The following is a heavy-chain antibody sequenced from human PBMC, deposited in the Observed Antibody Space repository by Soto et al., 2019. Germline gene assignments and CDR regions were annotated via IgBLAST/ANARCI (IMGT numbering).Heavy chain of an antibody. D-gene: IGHD1-26*01. J-gene: IGHJ5*02. V-gene: IGHV3-15*01. CDR2: IKSKTVGGTT. Sequence: EVQLVESGGGLVKPGGSLRLSCAASGFTFSNAWMSWVRQAPGKGLEWVGRIKSKTVGGTTDYAAPVKGRFTISRDDSKNTLYLQMNSLKTEDTAVYYCTTEGDDWFDPWGQGTLVTVSS. CDR1: GFTFSNAW. CDR3: TTEGDDWFDP.